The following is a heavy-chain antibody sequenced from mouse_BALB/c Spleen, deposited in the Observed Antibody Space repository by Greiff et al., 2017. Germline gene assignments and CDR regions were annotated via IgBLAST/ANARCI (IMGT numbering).Heavy chain of an antibody. J-gene: IGHJ4*01. CDR2: IRNKANGYTT. Sequence: EVKVVESGGGLVQPGGSLRLSCATSGFTFTDYYMSWVRQPPGKALEWLGFIRNKANGYTTEYSASVKGRFTISRDNSQSILYLQMNTLRAEDSATYYCARDGGYGGGDYWGQGTSVTVSS. CDR1: GFTFTDYY. D-gene: IGHD1-2*01. V-gene: IGHV7-3*02. CDR3: ARDGGYGGGDY.